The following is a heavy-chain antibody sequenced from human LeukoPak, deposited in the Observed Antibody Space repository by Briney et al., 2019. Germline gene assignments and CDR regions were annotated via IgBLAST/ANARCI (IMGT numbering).Heavy chain of an antibody. V-gene: IGHV3-9*01. J-gene: IGHJ5*02. CDR1: GFTFDDYA. Sequence: GRSLRLSCAASGFTFDDYAMHWVRQAPGKGLEWVSGISWNSGLIGYADSVKGRFTISRDNAKNSLYLQMNSLRDEDTALYYCAKGPNLFSINHWGQGTLVTVSS. CDR2: ISWNSGLI. CDR3: AKGPNLFSINH.